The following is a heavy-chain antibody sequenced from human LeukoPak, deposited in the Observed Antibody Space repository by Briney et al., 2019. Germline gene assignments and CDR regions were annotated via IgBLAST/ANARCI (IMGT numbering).Heavy chain of an antibody. Sequence: QPGGSLRLSCAASGLTFSSYAMHWVRQAPGKGLEWVAVISYDGSNRYYADSVKGRFTISRDNSKNTLYLQMNSLRAEDTAVYYCARDPGYSSGWYNFDYWGQGTLVTVSS. CDR3: ARDPGYSSGWYNFDY. CDR2: ISYDGSNR. V-gene: IGHV3-30*04. CDR1: GLTFSSYA. J-gene: IGHJ4*02. D-gene: IGHD6-19*01.